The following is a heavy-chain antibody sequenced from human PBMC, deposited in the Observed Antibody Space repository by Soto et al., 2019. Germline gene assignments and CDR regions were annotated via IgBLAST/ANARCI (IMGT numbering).Heavy chain of an antibody. CDR3: VRVGVGIGNHFDS. D-gene: IGHD1-26*01. CDR2: IHYSGRT. J-gene: IGHJ4*02. Sequence: ASETLSLTCSVSNGSISGFYWTWIRQPPGKILEWIGYIHYSGRTDYNPSLTSRATMSVDTSKNQFSLNLKPITAADTAVYYCVRVGVGIGNHFDSWGRGTLVTVSS. V-gene: IGHV4-59*12. CDR1: NGSISGFY.